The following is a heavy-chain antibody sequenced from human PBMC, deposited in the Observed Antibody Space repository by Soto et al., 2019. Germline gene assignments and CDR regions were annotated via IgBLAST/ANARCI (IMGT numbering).Heavy chain of an antibody. CDR2: INEEGSQK. Sequence: PGGSLRLSCEASGFSFTDYWMSWVRQAPGKGLEWVANINEEGSQKYYVDSVKGRSTVSRDNAKSSVYLQVNSLRGEDTAVYYCARYSGSYAILDWGQGTQVTVSS. D-gene: IGHD1-26*01. J-gene: IGHJ4*02. V-gene: IGHV3-7*04. CDR1: GFSFTDYW. CDR3: ARYSGSYAILD.